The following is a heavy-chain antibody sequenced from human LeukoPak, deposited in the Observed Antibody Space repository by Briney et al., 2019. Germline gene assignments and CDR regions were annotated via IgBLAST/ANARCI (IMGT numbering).Heavy chain of an antibody. CDR1: GVSISSSNSY. CDR3: ARDSATFDY. V-gene: IGHV4-39*07. J-gene: IGHJ4*02. Sequence: SETLSLTCTVSGVSISSSNSYWGWIRQPPGKGLEWIGEIYHSGSTNYNPSLKSRVTISVDKSKNQFSLKLSSVTAADTAVYYCARDSATFDYWGQGTLVTVSS. CDR2: IYHSGST.